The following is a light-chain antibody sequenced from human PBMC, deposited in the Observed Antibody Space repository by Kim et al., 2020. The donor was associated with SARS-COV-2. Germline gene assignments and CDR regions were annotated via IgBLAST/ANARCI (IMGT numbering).Light chain of an antibody. V-gene: IGKV3-11*01. J-gene: IGKJ4*01. CDR2: DAS. Sequence: LSPGESDTRSSRPSQSISSFFAWHQQKPGQAPRLLIYDASNRATGIPARFSGGGSGTDFTLTISSLEPEDSAVYYCQQRSNWPLTFGGGTKVDIK. CDR3: QQRSNWPLT. CDR1: QSISSF.